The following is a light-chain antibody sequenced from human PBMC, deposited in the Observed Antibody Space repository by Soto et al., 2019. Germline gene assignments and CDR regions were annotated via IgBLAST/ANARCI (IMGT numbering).Light chain of an antibody. V-gene: IGLV1-44*01. CDR1: SSNIGSNT. CDR3: GAWDDSLNGPV. CDR2: SID. Sequence: QSVLTQPPSASGTPGQRVTISCSGSSSNIGSNTVNWYQQLPGTAPNHLIFSIDQRPPGGPDRFSGAKSGSSASVAISGLQSEDEADYYCGAWDDSLNGPVFGGGTKLTVL. J-gene: IGLJ2*01.